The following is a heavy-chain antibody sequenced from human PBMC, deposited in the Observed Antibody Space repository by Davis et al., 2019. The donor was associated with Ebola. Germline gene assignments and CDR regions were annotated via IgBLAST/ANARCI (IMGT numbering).Heavy chain of an antibody. J-gene: IGHJ3*02. V-gene: IGHV4-34*01. D-gene: IGHD2-2*02. Sequence: MPSETLSLTCAVYGESFSGYYWTWIRQPPGKGLEWIGEINHSGWTNYNPSLKSRVTISVDTSKNQFSLKLSSVSAADTAVYYCARGPPGAHCTSTSCYTGAFDIWGQGTKVTVSS. CDR2: INHSGWT. CDR3: ARGPPGAHCTSTSCYTGAFDI. CDR1: GESFSGYY.